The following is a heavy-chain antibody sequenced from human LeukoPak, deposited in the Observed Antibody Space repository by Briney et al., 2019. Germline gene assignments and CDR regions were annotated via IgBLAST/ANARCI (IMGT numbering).Heavy chain of an antibody. CDR1: GFTFSNSW. D-gene: IGHD3-16*01. V-gene: IGHV3-7*01. CDR3: ARDGGRRDDY. CDR2: INHDGSEE. Sequence: GGSLRLSCAVSGFTFSNSWMTWVRQAPGKGLQGVAHINHDGSEEYHGDSVKGRFTISRDNAKNSLYLQMNSLRVEDTAVYFCARDGGRRDDYWGQGTLVTVSS. J-gene: IGHJ4*02.